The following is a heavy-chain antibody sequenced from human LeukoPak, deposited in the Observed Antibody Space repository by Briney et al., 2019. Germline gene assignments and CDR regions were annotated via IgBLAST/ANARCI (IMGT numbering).Heavy chain of an antibody. D-gene: IGHD6-19*01. J-gene: IGHJ5*02. CDR3: ARRLWGAVAGTRWFDP. CDR1: GYSFTSYW. Sequence: GESLTISCKASGYSFTSYWIGWVRQMPGKGLEWMGITYPGGFDIRYSPSFQGQVTFSADKSTSTAYLPWSSLKASDTAMYYCARRLWGAVAGTRWFDPWGQGTLVTVSS. V-gene: IGHV5-51*01. CDR2: TYPGGFDI.